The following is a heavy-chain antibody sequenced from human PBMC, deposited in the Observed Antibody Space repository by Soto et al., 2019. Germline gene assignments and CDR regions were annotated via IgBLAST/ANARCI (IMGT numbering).Heavy chain of an antibody. J-gene: IGHJ4*02. CDR1: GDSISSGDYY. D-gene: IGHD1-20*01. CDR3: TRDFKRYNSPPRPLEY. V-gene: IGHV4-30-4*08. CDR2: IYYSGNT. Sequence: QVQLRESGPGLVKPSQTLSLTCTVSGDSISSGDYYWSWIRQPPGKGLEWIGCIYYSGNTYYNPYPKRRFSRSVDPAKNQSSLQLSSVTVADTAVYYCTRDFKRYNSPPRPLEYWGLGTLVTVSS.